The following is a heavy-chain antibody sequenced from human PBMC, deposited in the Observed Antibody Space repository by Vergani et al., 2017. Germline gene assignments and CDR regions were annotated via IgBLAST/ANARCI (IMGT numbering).Heavy chain of an antibody. J-gene: IGHJ4*02. CDR2: ISAYNGNT. V-gene: IGHV1-18*01. CDR3: ARGIRRREWFGEFLFDY. CDR1: GYTFTSYG. D-gene: IGHD3-10*01. Sequence: QVQLVQSGAEVKKPGASVKVSCKASGYTFTSYGISWVRQAPGQGLEWMGLISAYNGNTNYAQKLQGRVTMTTDTSTSTAYMELRSLRSDDTAVYYCARGIRRREWFGEFLFDYWGQGTLVTVSS.